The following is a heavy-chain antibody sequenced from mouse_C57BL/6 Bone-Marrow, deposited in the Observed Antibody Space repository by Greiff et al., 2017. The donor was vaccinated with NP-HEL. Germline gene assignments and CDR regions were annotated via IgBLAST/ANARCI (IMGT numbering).Heavy chain of an antibody. V-gene: IGHV1-63*01. Sequence: QVQLQQSGAELVRPGTSVKMSCKASGYTFTNYWIGWAKQRPGHGLEWIGAIYPGGGYTNYNEKFKGKAKLTADKSSSTAYMQFSSLTSEDSAIYYCARYGPGAMDYWGQGTSVTVSS. CDR2: IYPGGGYT. CDR1: GYTFTNYW. J-gene: IGHJ4*01. CDR3: ARYGPGAMDY. D-gene: IGHD1-1*01.